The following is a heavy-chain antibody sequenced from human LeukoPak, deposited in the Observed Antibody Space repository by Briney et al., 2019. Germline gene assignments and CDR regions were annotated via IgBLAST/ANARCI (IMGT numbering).Heavy chain of an antibody. V-gene: IGHV4-4*02. Sequence: SGTLSLTCAVSGGSISSSNWWSWVRQPPGKGLEWIGEIYHSGSTNYNPSLKSRVTISVDKSKNQFSLKLSSVTAADTAVYYCARTPSFWSGSLAGAFDIWGQGTMVTVSS. CDR3: ARTPSFWSGSLAGAFDI. CDR2: IYHSGST. J-gene: IGHJ3*02. CDR1: GGSISSSNW. D-gene: IGHD3-3*01.